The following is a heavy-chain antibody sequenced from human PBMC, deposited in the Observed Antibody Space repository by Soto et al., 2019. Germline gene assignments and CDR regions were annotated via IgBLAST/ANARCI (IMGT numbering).Heavy chain of an antibody. D-gene: IGHD2-21*01. CDR2: IYYSGST. V-gene: IGHV4-59*01. CDR3: TRGGDPYKTGH. J-gene: IGHJ4*02. CDR1: GGSISSYY. Sequence: SETLSLTCTVSGGSISSYYWSWIRQPPGKGLEWIGYIYYSGSTNYNPSLKGRVTMSVDTSKNQFSLKLTSVNTADTAIYYCTRGGDPYKTGHWGQGTLVTVAS.